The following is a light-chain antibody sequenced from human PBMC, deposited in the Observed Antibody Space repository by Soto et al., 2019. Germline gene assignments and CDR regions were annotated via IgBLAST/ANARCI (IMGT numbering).Light chain of an antibody. Sequence: TRSPATLSFSPLESTTRSFMASQSVSSSLAWYQQKPGQAPRLFIYDASNRATGIPARFSGSGSGTDFTLTISSLEPEDFAVYYCQQRSKWPITCGQGTR. CDR3: QQRSKWPIT. CDR1: QSVSSS. CDR2: DAS. J-gene: IGKJ5*01. V-gene: IGKV3-11*01.